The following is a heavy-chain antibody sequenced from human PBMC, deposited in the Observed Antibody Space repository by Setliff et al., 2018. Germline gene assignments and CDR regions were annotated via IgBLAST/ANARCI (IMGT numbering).Heavy chain of an antibody. Sequence: GGSLRLSCAASGFTFSNSDMNWVRQAPGKGLEWVSGVSWNASRTHYADSVKGRFIISRDNSKNTLYLQMNSLRAEDTAVYYCAKGDTIGININYSYAMDVWGRGTTVTVSS. J-gene: IGHJ6*02. CDR1: GFTFSNSD. CDR2: VSWNASRT. D-gene: IGHD1-1*01. V-gene: IGHV3-35*01. CDR3: AKGDTIGININYSYAMDV.